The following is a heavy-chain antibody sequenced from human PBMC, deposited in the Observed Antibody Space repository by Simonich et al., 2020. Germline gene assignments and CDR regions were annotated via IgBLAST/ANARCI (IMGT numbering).Heavy chain of an antibody. J-gene: IGHJ3*02. CDR3: ARNGLVGILKAFDI. Sequence: QVQLVRSGAEVKKPGASVKVSCKASGYTFTGYYMHWVRQAPGQGLEWMGWINPNSGGTNDAQKFQGRVTMTRDTSISTAYMELSRLRSDDTAVYYCARNGLVGILKAFDIWGQGTMVTVSS. V-gene: IGHV1-2*02. D-gene: IGHD2-21*01. CDR2: INPNSGGT. CDR1: GYTFTGYY.